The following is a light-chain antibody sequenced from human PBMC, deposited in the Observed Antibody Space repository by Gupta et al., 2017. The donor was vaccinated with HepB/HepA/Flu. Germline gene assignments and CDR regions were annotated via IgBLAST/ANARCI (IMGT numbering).Light chain of an antibody. CDR2: QDS. Sequence: SYVLTQPPSVSVSPGQTASITCSGDKLGDKYACWYQQKPGQSPVLVIYQDSKRPSGIPERFSGSNSGNTATLTISGTQAMEEADYYCQAWDSSTVVFGGGTKLTVL. V-gene: IGLV3-1*01. J-gene: IGLJ2*01. CDR3: QAWDSSTVV. CDR1: KLGDKY.